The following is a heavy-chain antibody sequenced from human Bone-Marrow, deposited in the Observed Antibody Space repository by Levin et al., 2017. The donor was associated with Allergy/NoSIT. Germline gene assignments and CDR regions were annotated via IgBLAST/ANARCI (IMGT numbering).Heavy chain of an antibody. V-gene: IGHV1-2*02. CDR2: INTKNGDT. Sequence: ASVKVSCRASGYTFTRFYLHWVRRAPGQGLEWVGLINTKNGDTEYAQKFQGRVTMTRDTSITTAYMQLESLKSDDSAVYYCACGQLPLENWGQGTLVTVFS. CDR3: ACGQLPLEN. J-gene: IGHJ4*02. CDR1: GYTFTRFY. D-gene: IGHD2-21*01.